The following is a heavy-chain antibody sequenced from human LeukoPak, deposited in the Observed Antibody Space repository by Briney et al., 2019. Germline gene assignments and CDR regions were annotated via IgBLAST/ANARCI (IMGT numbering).Heavy chain of an antibody. CDR2: ISYDGSNK. Sequence: GRSLRLSCAASGFTFSSYGMHWVRQAPGKGLEWVAVISYDGSNKYYADSVKGRFTISRDNSKNTLYLQMNSLRAEDTAVYYCAKGGYDGDIDYWGQGTLVTVSS. J-gene: IGHJ4*02. V-gene: IGHV3-30*18. D-gene: IGHD3-10*01. CDR1: GFTFSSYG. CDR3: AKGGYDGDIDY.